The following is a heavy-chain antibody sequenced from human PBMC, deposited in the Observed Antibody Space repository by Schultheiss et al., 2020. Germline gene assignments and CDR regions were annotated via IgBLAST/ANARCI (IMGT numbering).Heavy chain of an antibody. Sequence: GESLKISCAASGFTFSSYWMHWVRQAPGKGLVWVSRINSDGSSTSYADSVKGRFTISRDNAKNTLYLQMNSLRAEDTAVYYCARDPRFKGFDYWGQGTLVTVSS. V-gene: IGHV3-74*01. CDR2: INSDGSST. J-gene: IGHJ4*02. CDR1: GFTFSSYW. CDR3: ARDPRFKGFDY. D-gene: IGHD3-10*01.